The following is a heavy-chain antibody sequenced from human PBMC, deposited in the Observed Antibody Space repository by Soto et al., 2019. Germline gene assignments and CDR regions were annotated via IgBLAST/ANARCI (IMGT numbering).Heavy chain of an antibody. V-gene: IGHV1-18*01. Sequence: QVQLVQSGAEVKKPGASVKVSCKASGYTFTSYGISWVRKAPGQGLEWMGWISAYNGKTNYAQKLQGRVTMTTDKSTITGYMELRILRSDDKAVYYCARGGGYCSGGSCAPMGSWGQGTLVTVSS. J-gene: IGHJ4*02. CDR1: GYTFTSYG. CDR2: ISAYNGKT. CDR3: ARGGGYCSGGSCAPMGS. D-gene: IGHD2-15*01.